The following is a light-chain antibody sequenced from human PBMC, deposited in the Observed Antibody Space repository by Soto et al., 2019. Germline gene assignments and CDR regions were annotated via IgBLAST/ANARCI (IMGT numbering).Light chain of an antibody. CDR2: GAS. CDR3: QQYGSPPRT. J-gene: IGKJ1*01. V-gene: IGKV3-20*01. CDR1: QRVSSNY. Sequence: EIVLTQSPGTLSLSPGERATLSCRASQRVSSNYLAWYQQKPGQAPRLLIYGASNRITGIPDRFSGTRSGTDITLTISRLEPEDCAMYHCQQYGSPPRTFGQGTKVEIK.